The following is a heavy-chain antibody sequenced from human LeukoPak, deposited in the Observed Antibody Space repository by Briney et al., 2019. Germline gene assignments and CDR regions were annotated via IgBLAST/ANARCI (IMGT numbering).Heavy chain of an antibody. CDR2: IYYSGST. CDR1: GGSISSYY. CDR3: ARGGGELSSFDI. V-gene: IGHV4-59*08. D-gene: IGHD3-16*02. Sequence: SETLSLTCTVSGGSISSYYWSWIRQPPGKGLEWIGYIYYSGSTNYNPSLKRRVTISVDTSKNQFSLKLSSVTAADTAVYYCARGGGELSSFDIWGQGTMVTVSS. J-gene: IGHJ3*02.